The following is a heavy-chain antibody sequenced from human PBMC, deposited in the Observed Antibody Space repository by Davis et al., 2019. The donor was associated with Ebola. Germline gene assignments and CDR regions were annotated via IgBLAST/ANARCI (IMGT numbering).Heavy chain of an antibody. V-gene: IGHV4-59*12. CDR1: GGSISSYY. J-gene: IGHJ6*02. CDR3: ARDHCSSTSCYYGYGMDV. CDR2: IYYSGST. Sequence: PSETLSLTCTVSGGSISSYYWSWIRQPPGKGLEWIGYIYYSGSTYYNPSLKSRVTISVDTSKNQFSLKLSSVTAADTAVYYCARDHCSSTSCYYGYGMDVWGQGTTVTVSS. D-gene: IGHD2-2*01.